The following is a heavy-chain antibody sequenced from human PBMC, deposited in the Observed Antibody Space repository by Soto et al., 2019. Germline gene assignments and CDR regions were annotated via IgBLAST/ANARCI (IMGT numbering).Heavy chain of an antibody. D-gene: IGHD1-1*01. V-gene: IGHV3-13*04. Sequence: EVQLVESGGGLVQPGGSLRLSCAASGFTFSTYDMYWVRQPTGKGLEWVSSIGTAGDTYYPGSVKGRFTIARENAKSSLYLQMNSLRVGDTAVYYCARGRREPYDYGLDVWGQGTTVTVS. J-gene: IGHJ6*02. CDR1: GFTFSTYD. CDR3: ARGRREPYDYGLDV. CDR2: IGTAGDT.